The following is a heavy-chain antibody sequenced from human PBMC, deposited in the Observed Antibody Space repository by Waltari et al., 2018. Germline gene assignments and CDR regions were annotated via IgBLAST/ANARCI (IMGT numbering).Heavy chain of an antibody. CDR3: ASQSTTLFDY. V-gene: IGHV3-33*01. J-gene: IGHJ4*02. CDR2: IWHDGSNE. CDR1: GFTFSSFG. D-gene: IGHD2-15*01. Sequence: QVQLVESGGGVVQPGRSLRLSCSASGFTFSSFGMHWLRQAPGKGLEWVAGIWHDGSNEYYVDAVKGRFTISRDNSKNTLYLQMNSLRAEDSAVYYCASQSTTLFDYWGQGTLVTVSS.